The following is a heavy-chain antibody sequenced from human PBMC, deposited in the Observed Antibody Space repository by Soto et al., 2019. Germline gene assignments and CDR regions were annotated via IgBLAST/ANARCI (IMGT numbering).Heavy chain of an antibody. CDR2: ISSSGTTI. D-gene: IGHD3-3*01. V-gene: IGHV3-48*03. CDR1: GFTFSKYE. J-gene: IGHJ5*02. Sequence: GGSLRLSCAASGFTFSKYEMNWVRQAPGKGLEWVSYISSSGTTIYYADSVKGRFTISRDNAKNSLYLQMNSLRAEDTAVYYCARVRIFGVPGWFDPWGQGTLVTVSS. CDR3: ARVRIFGVPGWFDP.